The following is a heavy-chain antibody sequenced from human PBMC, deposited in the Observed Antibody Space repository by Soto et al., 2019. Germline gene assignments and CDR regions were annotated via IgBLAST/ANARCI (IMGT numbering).Heavy chain of an antibody. CDR1: GGSFSGYY. J-gene: IGHJ4*02. CDR3: ARTRRAAAATGSIDY. V-gene: IGHV4-34*01. Sequence: QVQLQQWGAGLLKPSETLSLTCAVYGGSFSGYYWSWIRQPPGKGLEWIGEINHSGSTNYNPSLKSRVTISVDTSKNQFSLKLSSVTAADTAVYYCARTRRAAAATGSIDYWGQGTLVTVSS. CDR2: INHSGST. D-gene: IGHD6-13*01.